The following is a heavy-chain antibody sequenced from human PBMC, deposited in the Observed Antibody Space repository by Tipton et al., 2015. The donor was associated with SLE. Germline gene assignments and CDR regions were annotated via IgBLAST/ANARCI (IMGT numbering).Heavy chain of an antibody. D-gene: IGHD3-16*01. CDR2: IHPGDSDA. V-gene: IGHV5-51*01. CDR1: GYRFSGHW. J-gene: IGHJ3*01. Sequence: VQLVQSGAEVKKPGESLKISCEGSGYRFSGHWIGWVRQMPGKGLEWMGIIHPGDSDARYRPTFQGHVTMSVDKSLSTAYLEWSSLSASDTAMYYCARHTRFGPHDFWCQGTMVTVSS. CDR3: ARHTRFGPHDF.